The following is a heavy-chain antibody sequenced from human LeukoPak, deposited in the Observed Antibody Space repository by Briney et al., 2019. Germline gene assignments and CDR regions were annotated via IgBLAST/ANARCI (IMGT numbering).Heavy chain of an antibody. J-gene: IGHJ4*02. CDR2: IYYSGST. CDR3: ARVSILHYFDY. CDR1: GGSISSGGYY. Sequence: SQTLSLTCTVSGGSISSGGYYWSWIRQHPGKGLEWIGYIYYSGSTYYSPSLKSRVTISVDTSKNQFSLKLSSVTAADTAVYYCARVSILHYFDYWGQGTLVTVSS. V-gene: IGHV4-31*03. D-gene: IGHD2-21*01.